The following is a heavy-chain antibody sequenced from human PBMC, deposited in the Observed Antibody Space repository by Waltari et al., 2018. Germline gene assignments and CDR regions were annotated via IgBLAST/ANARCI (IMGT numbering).Heavy chain of an antibody. CDR1: GGSISSSSYY. J-gene: IGHJ6*03. Sequence: QLQLQESGPGLVKPSETLSLTCTVSGGSISSSSYYWGWIRQPPGKVLEWIGSIYYSGSTYYNPSLKSRVTISVDTSKNQFSLKLSSVTAADTAVYYCASEQGIAAAGHYYYYYYMDVWGKGTTVTVSS. D-gene: IGHD6-13*01. V-gene: IGHV4-39*01. CDR3: ASEQGIAAAGHYYYYYYMDV. CDR2: IYYSGST.